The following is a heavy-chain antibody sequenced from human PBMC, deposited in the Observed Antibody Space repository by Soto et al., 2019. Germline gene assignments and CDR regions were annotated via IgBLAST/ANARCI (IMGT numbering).Heavy chain of an antibody. J-gene: IGHJ6*02. Sequence: ASVKVSCKASGYTFTSYDINWVRQATGQGLEWMGWMNPNSGNTGYAQKFQGRVTMTRNTSISTAYMELSSLRSEDTAVYYCARFGQLAPLNYYGMDVWGQGTTVTVSS. V-gene: IGHV1-8*01. CDR1: GYTFTSYD. CDR3: ARFGQLAPLNYYGMDV. D-gene: IGHD6-6*01. CDR2: MNPNSGNT.